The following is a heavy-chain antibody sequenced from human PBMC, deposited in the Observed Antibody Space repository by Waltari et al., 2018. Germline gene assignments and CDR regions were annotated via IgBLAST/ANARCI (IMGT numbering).Heavy chain of an antibody. CDR2: INHSGST. J-gene: IGHJ1*01. CDR1: GGSFIGYY. D-gene: IGHD6-6*01. CDR3: ARGKRIAARPGYFQH. V-gene: IGHV4-34*01. Sequence: QVQLQQWGAGLLKPSETLSLTCAVYGGSFIGYYWSWIRQPPGKGLEWIGEINHSGSTNYNPSLKSRVTISVDTSKNQFSLKLSSVTAADTAVYYCARGKRIAARPGYFQHWGQGTLVTVSS.